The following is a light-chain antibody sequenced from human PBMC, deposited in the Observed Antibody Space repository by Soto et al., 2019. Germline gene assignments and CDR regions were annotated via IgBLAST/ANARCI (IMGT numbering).Light chain of an antibody. Sequence: QAVVTQEPSLTVSPGGTVTLTCGSSTGVVTSGHFPYWLQQKPGQAPRTLIYDTTNKHSWTPARFSGSLLGGQAALTLSGAQPEDEADYYCLFLYSGVRPVFGGGTKLTVL. CDR1: TGVVTSGHF. V-gene: IGLV7-46*01. CDR2: DTT. J-gene: IGLJ3*02. CDR3: LFLYSGVRPV.